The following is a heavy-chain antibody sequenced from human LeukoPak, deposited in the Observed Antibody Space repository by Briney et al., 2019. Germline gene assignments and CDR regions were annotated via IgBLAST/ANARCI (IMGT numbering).Heavy chain of an antibody. J-gene: IGHJ4*02. V-gene: IGHV4-59*12. Sequence: SETLSVICTVSGGSTSSYYWSWIRQPPGKGLEWIGYIYYSGSTNYNPPLKSRVTISVDRSKNQFSLKLSSVTAADTAVYYCARGGYDILTGYYRRGYFDYWGQGTLVTVSS. CDR1: GGSTSSYY. CDR3: ARGGYDILTGYYRRGYFDY. D-gene: IGHD3-9*01. CDR2: IYYSGST.